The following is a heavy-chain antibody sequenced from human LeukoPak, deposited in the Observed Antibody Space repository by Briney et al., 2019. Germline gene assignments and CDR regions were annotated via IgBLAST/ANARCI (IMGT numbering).Heavy chain of an antibody. CDR3: ARISLGAIWGYYYGMDV. J-gene: IGHJ6*02. V-gene: IGHV1-69*13. CDR2: IIPIFDTA. Sequence: SVKVSCKASGGTFSSYSISWVRQAPGQRLEWMGGIIPIFDTADYAQKFQGRVTITADESTSTAYMELSSLRSEDTAVFYCARISLGAIWGYYYGMDVWGQGTTVTVSS. CDR1: GGTFSSYS. D-gene: IGHD1-26*01.